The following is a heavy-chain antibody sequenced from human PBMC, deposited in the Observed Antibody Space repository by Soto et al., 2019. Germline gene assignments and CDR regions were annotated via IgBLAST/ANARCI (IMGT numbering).Heavy chain of an antibody. D-gene: IGHD2-21*01. J-gene: IGHJ4*02. V-gene: IGHV1-69*01. CDR2: LIPKLGSA. CDR3: ARVGDGYNSGAVY. Sequence: QVHLVQSGAEVKEPGSSVKVSCKASGGGNWRDYRTTWVRRAPGQRLEWMGGLIPKLGSANYAQKFHGRVTITAGESTNTVYMELSSLRSDDTAVYYCARVGDGYNSGAVYWGQGTPVSVSS. CDR1: GGGNWRDYR.